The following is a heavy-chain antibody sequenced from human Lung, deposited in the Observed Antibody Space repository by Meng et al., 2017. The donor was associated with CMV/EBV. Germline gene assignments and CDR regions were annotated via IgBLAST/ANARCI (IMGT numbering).Heavy chain of an antibody. V-gene: IGHV4-4*02. Sequence: QVQLQESGPGLVKPSGTLSLTCVVSGASMSSSDWWSWVRQPPGKGLEWIGEIYHSGTNYNPSLKSRVTMSIDKSKKRFSLKLNSVPAADTAVYYCAKEGRFLEGLFFDSWGQGILVTVSS. D-gene: IGHD3-3*01. CDR2: IYHSGT. J-gene: IGHJ4*02. CDR3: AKEGRFLEGLFFDS. CDR1: GASMSSSDW.